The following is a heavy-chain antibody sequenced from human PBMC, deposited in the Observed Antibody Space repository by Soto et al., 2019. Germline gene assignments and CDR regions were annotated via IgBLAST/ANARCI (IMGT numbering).Heavy chain of an antibody. V-gene: IGHV1-3*01. Sequence: GASVKVSCKASGYIFTDYYMHWVRQAPGQRLEWMGWINAGNGNTKYSQKFQGRVTITRDTSASTAYMELSSLRSEDTAVYYCARDRPLLWFGESEYYYGMDVWG. J-gene: IGHJ6*02. CDR2: INAGNGNT. CDR3: ARDRPLLWFGESEYYYGMDV. CDR1: GYIFTDYY. D-gene: IGHD3-10*01.